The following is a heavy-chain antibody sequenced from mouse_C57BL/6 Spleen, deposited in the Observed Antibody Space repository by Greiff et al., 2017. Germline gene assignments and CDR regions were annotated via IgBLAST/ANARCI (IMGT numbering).Heavy chain of an antibody. Sequence: QVQLQQSGPELVKPGASVKLSCKASGYTFTSYDINWVKQRPGQGLEWIGWIYPRDGSTKYNEKFKGKATLTVDTSSSTAYMELHSLTSEDSAVYFWARSTMVTMEYAMDYWGQGTSVTVSS. CDR2: IYPRDGST. CDR1: GYTFTSYD. V-gene: IGHV1-85*01. CDR3: ARSTMVTMEYAMDY. D-gene: IGHD2-2*01. J-gene: IGHJ4*01.